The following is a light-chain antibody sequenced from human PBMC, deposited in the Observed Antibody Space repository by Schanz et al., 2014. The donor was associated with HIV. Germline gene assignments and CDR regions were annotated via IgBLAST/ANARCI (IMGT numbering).Light chain of an antibody. V-gene: IGKV1-5*03. CDR2: RAS. CDR1: QYISSW. J-gene: IGKJ1*01. Sequence: DIQMTQSPSTLSASIGDGVTITCRASQYISSWLAWYQQKPGQAPNLLIYRASTLETGVSSRFSGSGSGTEFTLTISSLQPDDIATYYCQQYDSSSWTFGQGTKVEIK. CDR3: QQYDSSSWT.